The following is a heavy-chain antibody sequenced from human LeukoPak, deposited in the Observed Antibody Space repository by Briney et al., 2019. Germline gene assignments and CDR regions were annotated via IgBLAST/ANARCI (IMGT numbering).Heavy chain of an antibody. CDR1: GFTFSSYS. CDR3: ATLGSGYYGD. J-gene: IGHJ4*02. D-gene: IGHD3-22*01. V-gene: IGHV3-21*01. CDR2: ISSSSSYI. Sequence: GGSLRLSCAASGFTFSSYSMNWVCQAPGKGLEWVSSISSSSSYIYYADSVKGRFTISRDNAKNSLYLQMNSLRAEDTAVYYCATLGSGYYGDWGQGTLVTVSS.